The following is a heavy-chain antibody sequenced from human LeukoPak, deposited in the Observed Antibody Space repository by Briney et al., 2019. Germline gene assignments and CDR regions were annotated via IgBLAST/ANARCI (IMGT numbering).Heavy chain of an antibody. Sequence: ASVKVSCKASGGTFSSYAISWVRQAPGQGLEWMGGIIPIFGTANYAQKFQGRVTITADESTSTAYMELSSLRSEDTAVYYCARGGRKLGTRSQFDYWGQGTLVTVSS. D-gene: IGHD1-26*01. J-gene: IGHJ4*02. CDR2: IIPIFGTA. CDR3: ARGGRKLGTRSQFDY. V-gene: IGHV1-69*13. CDR1: GGTFSSYA.